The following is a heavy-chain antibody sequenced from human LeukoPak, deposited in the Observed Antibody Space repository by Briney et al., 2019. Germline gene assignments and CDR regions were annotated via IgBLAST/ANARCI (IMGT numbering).Heavy chain of an antibody. V-gene: IGHV3-30-3*01. CDR3: AKDAQGYCSSTSCYRVGYFDY. D-gene: IGHD2-2*02. Sequence: PGRSLRLSCAASGFTFSSYAMHWVRQAPGKGLEWVAVISYDGSNKYYADSVKGRFTISRDNSKNTLYLQMNSLRAEDTAVYYCAKDAQGYCSSTSCYRVGYFDYWGQGTLVTVSS. CDR1: GFTFSSYA. J-gene: IGHJ4*02. CDR2: ISYDGSNK.